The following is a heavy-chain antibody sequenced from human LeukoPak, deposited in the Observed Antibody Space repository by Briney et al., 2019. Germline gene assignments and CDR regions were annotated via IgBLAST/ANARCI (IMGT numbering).Heavy chain of an antibody. CDR1: GYTFTSYG. Sequence: GASVKVSCKASGYTFTSYGISWVRQAPGQGLEWMGWISAYNGNTNYAQKLQGRVTMTTDTSTSTAYMELRSLRSDDTAVYYCARDPDRGSPPWPFDYWGQGTLVTVSS. D-gene: IGHD3-16*01. CDR2: ISAYNGNT. CDR3: ARDPDRGSPPWPFDY. J-gene: IGHJ4*02. V-gene: IGHV1-18*01.